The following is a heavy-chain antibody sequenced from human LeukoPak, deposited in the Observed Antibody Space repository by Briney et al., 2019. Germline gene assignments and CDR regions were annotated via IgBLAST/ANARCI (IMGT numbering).Heavy chain of an antibody. CDR1: RFTCSDYY. D-gene: IGHD6-13*01. J-gene: IGHJ6*04. V-gene: IGHV3-11*01. Sequence: GGSLRLSCAASRFTCSDYYISWSRQAPGKGLEWVSYISSSGSTIYYADSVKGRFTISRDNAKNSLYLQMNSLRAEDTAVYYCAREDWGYSSTLEVWGKGTTVTVSS. CDR2: ISSSGSTI. CDR3: AREDWGYSSTLEV.